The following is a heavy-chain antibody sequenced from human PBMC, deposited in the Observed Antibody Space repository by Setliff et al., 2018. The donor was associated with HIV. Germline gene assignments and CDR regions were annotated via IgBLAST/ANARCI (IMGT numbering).Heavy chain of an antibody. J-gene: IGHJ4*02. CDR1: GYTFSDHY. Sequence: WASVKVSCKSSGYTFSDHYIHWVRQAPGQGLQWMGWINPRSGVTKYAQKFQGRFIMTTDTTINTLYMELERLTSDDTALYYCARDSGTNDHFLSPYYGALDFWGLGTLVTVSS. V-gene: IGHV1-2*02. CDR3: ARDSGTNDHFLSPYYGALDF. D-gene: IGHD3-3*02. CDR2: INPRSGVT.